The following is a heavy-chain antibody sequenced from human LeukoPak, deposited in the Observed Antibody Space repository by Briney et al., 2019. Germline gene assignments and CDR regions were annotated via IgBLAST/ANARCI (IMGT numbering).Heavy chain of an antibody. CDR2: IYPGDSDT. CDR1: GYSFTSYC. D-gene: IGHD4-17*01. CDR3: ARSYGDYDAFDI. V-gene: IGHV5-51*01. J-gene: IGHJ3*02. Sequence: GASLKISCKGSGYSFTSYCIGWVRPMPGKGLEWMGIIYPGDSDTRYSPPFQGQVTISAAKSISTAYLQWSSLKASDTAMYYCARSYGDYDAFDIWGQGTMVTVSS.